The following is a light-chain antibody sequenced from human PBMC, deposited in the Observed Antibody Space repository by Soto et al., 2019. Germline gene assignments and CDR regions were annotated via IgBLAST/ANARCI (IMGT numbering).Light chain of an antibody. Sequence: EIVMTQSPATLSVSPGERVTLSCRASQDIRSSLAWYQQKPGQAPRLLIYGASIRATGVPATFRGSGSGTEFTLSISSLQSEHIGVYYCQQDSSWPLTFGGGTKVDIK. CDR1: QDIRSS. CDR3: QQDSSWPLT. V-gene: IGKV3-15*01. J-gene: IGKJ4*01. CDR2: GAS.